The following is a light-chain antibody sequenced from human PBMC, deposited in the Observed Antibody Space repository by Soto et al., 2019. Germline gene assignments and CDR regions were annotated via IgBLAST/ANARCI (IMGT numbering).Light chain of an antibody. J-gene: IGKJ1*01. Sequence: EVVLTQSPATLSVSPGDRATLSCRASQYIGSAVAWYHQRSGQAPRLLIFDASIRVPTTPARFSGSVSGTEFTLTISSLESEDFAVYYCQQYGGSTRTFGQGTKVEIK. V-gene: IGKV3-15*01. CDR1: QYIGSA. CDR2: DAS. CDR3: QQYGGSTRT.